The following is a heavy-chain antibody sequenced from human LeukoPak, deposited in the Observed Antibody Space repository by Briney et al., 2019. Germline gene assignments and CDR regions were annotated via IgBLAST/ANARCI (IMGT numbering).Heavy chain of an antibody. CDR1: GYTFTTYS. Sequence: ASVKVSCKASGYTFTTYSMNWVRQAPGKGREWMGWINTKTGNPTYAQGFTGRLVCSLDTSVRTAYLKIRSLRAEDTAVYFCARDMRRDIVVVVPTNWFDPWGQGTLVTVSS. D-gene: IGHD2-15*01. J-gene: IGHJ5*02. V-gene: IGHV7-4-1*02. CDR3: ARDMRRDIVVVVPTNWFDP. CDR2: INTKTGNP.